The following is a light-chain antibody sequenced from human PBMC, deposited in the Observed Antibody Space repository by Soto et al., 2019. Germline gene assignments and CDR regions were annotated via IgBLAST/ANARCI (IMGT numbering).Light chain of an antibody. V-gene: IGKV1-39*01. J-gene: IGKJ1*01. CDR2: AAS. CDR3: QQSYSTPRT. Sequence: DIQMTQSPSSLSASVGDRVTITCRASQSISSYLNWYQQKPGKAPNLLIYAASSLQSGVPSRFSGSGSGTDFTLTISSLQPEDFPTYYCQQSYSTPRTFGQGTKVDIK. CDR1: QSISSY.